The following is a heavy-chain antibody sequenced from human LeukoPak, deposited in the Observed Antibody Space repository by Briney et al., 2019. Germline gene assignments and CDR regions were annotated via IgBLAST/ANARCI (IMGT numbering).Heavy chain of an antibody. Sequence: GGSLRLSCAASGFTFNNCAMSWVRQAPGKGLEWVSAITRSGDNTYYVDSVKGRFTISRDNSKNILYLQMNSLRVEDTAVYYCAKDRNQYFDPNFDYWGQGTLVTVSS. CDR3: AKDRNQYFDPNFDY. D-gene: IGHD3-9*01. CDR1: GFTFNNCA. J-gene: IGHJ4*02. V-gene: IGHV3-23*01. CDR2: ITRSGDNT.